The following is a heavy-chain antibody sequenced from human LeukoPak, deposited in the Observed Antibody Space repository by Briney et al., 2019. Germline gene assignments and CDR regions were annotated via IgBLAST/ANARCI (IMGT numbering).Heavy chain of an antibody. J-gene: IGHJ4*02. CDR2: IIPILGIA. D-gene: IGHD4-17*01. CDR1: GGTFSSYA. Sequence: SVKVSCKASGGTFSSYAISWVRQAPGQGLEWMGRIIPILGIANYAQKFQGRVTITADKSTSTAYMELGSLRSEDTAVYYCARASATRDYGDPEFDYWGQGTLVTVSS. V-gene: IGHV1-69*04. CDR3: ARASATRDYGDPEFDY.